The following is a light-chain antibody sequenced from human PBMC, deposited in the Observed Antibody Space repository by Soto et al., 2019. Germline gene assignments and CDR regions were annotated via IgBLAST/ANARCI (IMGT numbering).Light chain of an antibody. J-gene: IGKJ1*01. V-gene: IGKV1-5*01. CDR3: QQYNSYSWT. CDR2: DAS. Sequence: DIQMTQSPSTLSASVGDRVTITCRASQSISSWLAWYQQKPGKAPKLLIYDASSLESWVPSRFSGSGSGTEFTLTISSLQPDEFATYYCQQYNSYSWTFGQGTKVEIK. CDR1: QSISSW.